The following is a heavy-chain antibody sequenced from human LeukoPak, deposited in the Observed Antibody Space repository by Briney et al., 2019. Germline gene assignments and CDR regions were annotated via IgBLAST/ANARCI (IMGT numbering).Heavy chain of an antibody. CDR3: ARDYRSYYYYYMDV. CDR1: GGSFSGYY. J-gene: IGHJ6*03. D-gene: IGHD4-11*01. V-gene: IGHV4-34*01. CDR2: INHSGST. Sequence: PSETLSLTCAVYGGSFSGYYWSWIRQPPGKGLEWIGEINHSGSTNYNPSLKSRVTISVDTSKNQFSLKLSSVTAADTAVYYCARDYRSYYYYYMDVWGKGTTVTVSS.